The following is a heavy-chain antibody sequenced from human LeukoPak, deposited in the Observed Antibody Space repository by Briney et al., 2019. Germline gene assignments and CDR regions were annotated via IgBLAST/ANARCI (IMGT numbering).Heavy chain of an antibody. CDR1: GGSISSYY. V-gene: IGHV4-59*01. D-gene: IGHD5-24*01. Sequence: EPSQTLSLTCTVSGGSISSYYWSWIRQPPGKGLEWITYIYYSGSTTYNPSLKSRVTISVDTSKNQFSLKLSSVTAADTAVYYCARSTDGYKFDYWGQGTLVTVSS. CDR2: IYYSGST. J-gene: IGHJ4*02. CDR3: ARSTDGYKFDY.